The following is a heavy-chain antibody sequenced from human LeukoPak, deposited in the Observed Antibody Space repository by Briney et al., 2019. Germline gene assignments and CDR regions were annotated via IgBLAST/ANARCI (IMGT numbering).Heavy chain of an antibody. D-gene: IGHD6-19*01. Sequence: GSSVKVSCKASGGTFSSYAISWVRQAPGQGLEWMGGIIPIFGTANYAQKFQGRVTITADESTSTAYMELSSLRSDDTAVYYRARDGGSSGWYFCVYWGQGTLVTVSS. J-gene: IGHJ4*02. CDR2: IIPIFGTA. CDR3: ARDGGSSGWYFCVY. CDR1: GGTFSSYA. V-gene: IGHV1-69*01.